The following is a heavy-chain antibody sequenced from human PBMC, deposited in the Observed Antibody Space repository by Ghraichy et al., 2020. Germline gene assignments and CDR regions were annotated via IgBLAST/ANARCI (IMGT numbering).Heavy chain of an antibody. D-gene: IGHD3-3*01. CDR2: INPNSGGT. J-gene: IGHJ6*02. CDR3: ARDQENTGIGGNTIFGGHSMDV. Sequence: ASVKVSCKASGYTFTGYYMHWVRQAPGQGLEWMGWINPNSGGTNYAQKFQGRVTMTRDTSISTAYMELSRLRSDDTAVYYCARDQENTGIGGNTIFGGHSMDVWGQGTTVTVSS. V-gene: IGHV1-2*02. CDR1: GYTFTGYY.